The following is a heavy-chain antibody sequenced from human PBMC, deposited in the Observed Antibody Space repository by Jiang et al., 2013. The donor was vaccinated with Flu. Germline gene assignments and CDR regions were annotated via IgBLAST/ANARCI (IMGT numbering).Heavy chain of an antibody. Sequence: VQLLESGGNMGQPGGSLRLSCEVSGVTFSDYAMSWIRQAPGKGLEWVSSISGDGYTTFYADSVKGRFTISRDNSKNTVFLQINSLRAEDTAIYFCAHFQYYYDRSGFEPRGPGFDPWGQGTLVTVSS. V-gene: IGHV3-23*01. CDR2: ISGDGYTT. CDR3: AHFQYYYDRSGFEPRGPGFDP. J-gene: IGHJ5*02. CDR1: GVTFSDYA. D-gene: IGHD3-22*01.